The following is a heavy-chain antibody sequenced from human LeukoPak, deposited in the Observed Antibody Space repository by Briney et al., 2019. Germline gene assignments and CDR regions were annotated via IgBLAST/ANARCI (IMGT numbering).Heavy chain of an antibody. J-gene: IGHJ4*02. Sequence: KASETLSLTCVVSGGSISSSNWWSWVRQPPGEGLEWIGEINHSGNTYYNPTLKSRVTISVDTSKNQFSLELNSVTAADTAVYYCASKYNFGENWGQGTLVTVSS. D-gene: IGHD1-1*01. V-gene: IGHV4-4*02. CDR2: INHSGNT. CDR3: ASKYNFGEN. CDR1: GGSISSSNW.